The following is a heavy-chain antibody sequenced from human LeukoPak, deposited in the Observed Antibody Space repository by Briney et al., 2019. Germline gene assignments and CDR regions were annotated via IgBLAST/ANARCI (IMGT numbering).Heavy chain of an antibody. CDR3: ARDPTTVLLSKYYYYYYMDV. CDR1: GGSISSSSYY. CDR2: IYYSGST. Sequence: PSETLSLTCTVSGGSISSSSYYWGWIRQPPGKGLEWIRSIYYSGSTYYNPSLKSRVTISVDTSKNQFSLKLSSVTAADTAVYYCARDPTTVLLSKYYYYYYMDVWGKGTTVTVSS. J-gene: IGHJ6*03. V-gene: IGHV4-39*07. D-gene: IGHD2-21*02.